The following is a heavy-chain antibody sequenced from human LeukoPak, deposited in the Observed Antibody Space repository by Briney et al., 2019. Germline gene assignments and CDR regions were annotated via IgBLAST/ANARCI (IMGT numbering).Heavy chain of an antibody. D-gene: IGHD1-14*01. CDR3: ARDPDTYYFDY. J-gene: IGHJ4*02. CDR1: GFTFSSYS. CDR2: ISSSSSHI. V-gene: IGHV3-21*01. Sequence: GGSLRLSCAASGFTFSSYSMNWVRQAPGKGLEWVSSISSSSSHIYYADSVKGRFTISRDNAKNSLYLQMNSLRAEDTAVYYCARDPDTYYFDYWGQGTLVTVSS.